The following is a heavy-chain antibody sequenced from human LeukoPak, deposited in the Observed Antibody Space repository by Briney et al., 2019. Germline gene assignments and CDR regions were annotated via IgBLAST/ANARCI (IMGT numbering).Heavy chain of an antibody. V-gene: IGHV3-7*01. CDR2: IKQDGSEK. CDR3: ARDRILRFLEWEAGMDV. Sequence: GGPLTLSCAASGFTLRSCWMSWVRQAPGKGVEWVANIKQDGSEKFYVDSVKGRFTISRDNAKNSLYLQMNSLRAEDTAVYYCARDRILRFLEWEAGMDVWGQGTTVTVPS. CDR1: GFTLRSCW. J-gene: IGHJ6*02. D-gene: IGHD3-3*01.